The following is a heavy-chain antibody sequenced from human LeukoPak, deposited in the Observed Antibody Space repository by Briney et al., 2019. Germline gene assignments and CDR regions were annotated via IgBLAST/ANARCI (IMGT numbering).Heavy chain of an antibody. J-gene: IGHJ3*02. V-gene: IGHV3-48*03. CDR3: AREMVAVFGDAFYI. CDR2: IDGSGISM. CDR1: GFTFKDYE. Sequence: GGSLRLSCAASGFTFKDYEMTWVRQAPGKGLEWISYIDGSGISMSYAPSVKGRFTISRDNAKNSLFLQMNSLRAEDTAVYHCAREMVAVFGDAFYIWGQGTMVTVSS. D-gene: IGHD3-3*01.